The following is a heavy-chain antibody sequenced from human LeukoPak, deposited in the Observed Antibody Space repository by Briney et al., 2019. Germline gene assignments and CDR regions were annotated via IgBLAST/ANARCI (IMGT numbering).Heavy chain of an antibody. V-gene: IGHV3-7*03. CDR3: ARDSTWLQLFY. CDR2: ISQDGSRK. Sequence: AGGSLRLSCAASGFTFSTYWMTWVRQAPGKGLEWVANISQDGSRKFYVDSVKGRFTISRDNAKNSLYLQMSSLRVEDTAVYYCARDSTWLQLFYRGQGTLVTVSS. CDR1: GFTFSTYW. D-gene: IGHD5-24*01. J-gene: IGHJ4*02.